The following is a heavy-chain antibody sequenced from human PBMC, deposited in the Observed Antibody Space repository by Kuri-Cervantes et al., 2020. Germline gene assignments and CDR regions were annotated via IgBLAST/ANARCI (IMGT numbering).Heavy chain of an antibody. V-gene: IGHV5-51*01. Sequence: GGSLRLSCKGSGYSFTSYWIGWVRQMPGKGLEWTGIIYPGDSDTRYSPSFQGQVTISADKSISTAYLQWSSLKASDTAMYYCARRLLAVAGRYFDYWGQGTLVTVSS. CDR3: ARRLLAVAGRYFDY. J-gene: IGHJ4*02. D-gene: IGHD6-19*01. CDR1: GYSFTSYW. CDR2: IYPGDSDT.